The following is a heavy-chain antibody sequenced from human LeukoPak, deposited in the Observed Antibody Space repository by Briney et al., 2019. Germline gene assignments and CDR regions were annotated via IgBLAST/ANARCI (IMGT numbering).Heavy chain of an antibody. CDR1: GGSISSSSYY. V-gene: IGHV4-39*07. CDR2: IYYSGST. CDR3: AREFYSSSWHRFDY. Sequence: KTSETLSLTCTVSGGSISSSSYYWGWIRQPPGKGLEWIGSIYYSGSTYYNPSLKSRVTISVDTSKNQFSLKLSSVTAADTAVYYCAREFYSSSWHRFDYWGQGTLVTVSS. D-gene: IGHD6-13*01. J-gene: IGHJ4*02.